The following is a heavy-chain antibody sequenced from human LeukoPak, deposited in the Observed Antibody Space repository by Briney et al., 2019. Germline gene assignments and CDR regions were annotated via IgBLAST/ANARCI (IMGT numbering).Heavy chain of an antibody. CDR3: ARAEGATFDY. CDR1: GGSISSSSYY. CDR2: IYYSRST. V-gene: IGHV4-39*07. J-gene: IGHJ4*02. Sequence: SETLSLTCTVSGGSISSSSYYWGWIRQPPGKGLEWIGNIYYSRSTYYNPSLKSRVTISVDTSKNQFSLKLSSVTAADTAVYYCARAEGATFDYWGQGTLVTVSS. D-gene: IGHD1-26*01.